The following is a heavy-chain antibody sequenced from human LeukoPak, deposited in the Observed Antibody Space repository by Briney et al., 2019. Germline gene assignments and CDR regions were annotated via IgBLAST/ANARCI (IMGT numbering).Heavy chain of an antibody. J-gene: IGHJ4*02. CDR3: ARGWDYDSGGRPTAYVY. V-gene: IGHV1-69*13. CDR2: IIPIFGTA. D-gene: IGHD3-22*01. CDR1: GGTFSNYA. Sequence: SVKVSCEASGGTFSNYAINWVRQAPGPGLEWMGGIIPIFGTANYAQKFQGRVTITADESTSTVYMELNSLKPEDTAVYYCARGWDYDSGGRPTAYVYWGQGTLVTVSS.